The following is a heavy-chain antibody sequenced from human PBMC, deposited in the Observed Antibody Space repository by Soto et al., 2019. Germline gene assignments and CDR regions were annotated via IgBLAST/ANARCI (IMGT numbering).Heavy chain of an antibody. D-gene: IGHD6-13*01. CDR2: IVTSSAYT. V-gene: IGHV3-11*06. CDR3: ARLRASSWYMGGYLDY. Sequence: GGSLRLSCVASGFTFSDYYMGWVRQAPGKGLEYISYIVTSSAYTNYADSVKGRFSISRDNAKNSLHLVMNSLRAEDSGVYYCARLRASSWYMGGYLDYWGLGTQVTVSS. CDR1: GFTFSDYY. J-gene: IGHJ4*02.